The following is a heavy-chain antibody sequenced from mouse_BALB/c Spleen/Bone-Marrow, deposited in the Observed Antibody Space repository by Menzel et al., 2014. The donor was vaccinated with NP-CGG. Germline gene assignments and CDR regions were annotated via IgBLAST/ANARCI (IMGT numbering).Heavy chain of an antibody. V-gene: IGHV1-26*01. CDR3: ARSRAMDY. CDR1: GYTFTDYY. Sequence: VQLQQSGPDLVKPGASVKMSCKTSGYTFTDYYIKWVRQSHGKRLEWIGDINPNNGNVFYNEKFKGKASLTVDKSSTSAYMQHNSLTSEDSAVYYCARSRAMDYWGQGTSVTVSS. J-gene: IGHJ4*01. CDR2: INPNNGNV.